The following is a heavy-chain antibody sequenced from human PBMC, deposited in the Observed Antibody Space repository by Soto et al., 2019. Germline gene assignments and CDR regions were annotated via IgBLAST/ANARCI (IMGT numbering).Heavy chain of an antibody. CDR3: TTEYYDFWSGYIIDD. Sequence: PGGSLRLSCAASGFTFSNAWMSWVRQAPGKGLEWVGRIKSKTDGGTTDYAAPVKGRFTISRDDSKNMLYLQMNSLKTEDTAVYYCTTEYYDFWSGYIIDDWGQGTLVTVSS. D-gene: IGHD3-3*01. J-gene: IGHJ4*02. CDR2: IKSKTDGGTT. CDR1: GFTFSNAW. V-gene: IGHV3-15*01.